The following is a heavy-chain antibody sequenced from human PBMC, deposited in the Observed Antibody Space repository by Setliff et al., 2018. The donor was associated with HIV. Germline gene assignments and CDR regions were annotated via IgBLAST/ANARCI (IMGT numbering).Heavy chain of an antibody. CDR1: GFTFSSRW. CDR2: MNTDGSST. Sequence: PGGSLRLSCAASGFTFSSRWMHWVRQAPGKGLVWVFGMNTDGSSTRYADSVKGRFTISRDNAKNMLYLQMNSLSADDTAVYYCVRGSGYYYFDNWGQGALVTVSS. CDR3: VRGSGYYYFDN. J-gene: IGHJ4*02. V-gene: IGHV3-74*01. D-gene: IGHD3-22*01.